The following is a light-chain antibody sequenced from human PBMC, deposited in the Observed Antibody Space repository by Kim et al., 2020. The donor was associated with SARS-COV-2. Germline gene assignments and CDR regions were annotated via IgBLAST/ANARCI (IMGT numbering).Light chain of an antibody. CDR2: AAS. V-gene: IGKV1-39*01. J-gene: IGKJ1*01. CDR1: QRISSY. CDR3: QQSYSDLWT. Sequence: ASVGDRVTISCRASQRISSYLNWYQQKPGKAPKLLIYAASTLQSAVPSRFSGSGSETDFTLTISSLQAEDFGTYYCQQSYSDLWTFGQGTKVDIK.